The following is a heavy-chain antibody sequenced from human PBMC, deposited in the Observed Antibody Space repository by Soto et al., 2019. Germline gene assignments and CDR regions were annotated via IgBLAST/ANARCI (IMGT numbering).Heavy chain of an antibody. CDR1: GFTFHNYW. J-gene: IGHJ4*02. Sequence: GGFLRLSCAASGFTFHNYWRGWVRQTPDKGLEWVANIKPDGSDKYYVDSVKGRFTISRDNAKNSLYLQMNSLRAEDTAVYYCARENYFDYWGPGTLVTVSS. CDR3: ARENYFDY. CDR2: IKPDGSDK. V-gene: IGHV3-7*01.